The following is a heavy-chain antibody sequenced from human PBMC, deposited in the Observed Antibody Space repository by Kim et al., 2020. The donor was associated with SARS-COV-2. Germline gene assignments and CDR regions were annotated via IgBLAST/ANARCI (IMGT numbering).Heavy chain of an antibody. CDR3: AREPYCTNGVCSDY. Sequence: AQKFQGRVTMTRNTSRSTAYMELSSLRSEDTAVYYCAREPYCTNGVCSDYWGQGTLVTVSS. V-gene: IGHV1-8*01. J-gene: IGHJ4*02. D-gene: IGHD2-8*01.